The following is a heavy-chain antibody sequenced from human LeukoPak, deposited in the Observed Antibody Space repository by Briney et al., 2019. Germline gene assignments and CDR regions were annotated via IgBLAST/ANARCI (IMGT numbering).Heavy chain of an antibody. CDR2: VIPMFGTV. Sequence: GASVKVSCKPSGGTLSTYTISWVRQAPGQGLQWMGGVIPMFGTVRYAQKFQGRVTITSDDSTSTAYMELSSLRSDDTAVYYCARAGYCSGGSCSRYDYWGQGTLVTVSS. J-gene: IGHJ4*02. CDR1: GGTLSTYT. D-gene: IGHD2-15*01. CDR3: ARAGYCSGGSCSRYDY. V-gene: IGHV1-69*13.